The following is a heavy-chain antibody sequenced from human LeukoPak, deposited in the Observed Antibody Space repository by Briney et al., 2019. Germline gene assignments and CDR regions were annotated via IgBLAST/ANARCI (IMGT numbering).Heavy chain of an antibody. CDR3: AREGDGSNSGSAY. CDR2: ISSTTVI. CDR1: GFRFSGYN. D-gene: IGHD4-11*01. Sequence: GGSLRLSCAVSGFRFSGYNMNWVRQAPGKGLEWIAYISSTTVIYYTDSVEGRFTVSRDTAHDSLYLQMSSLTLDDTAVYFCAREGDGSNSGSAYWGQGTLVTVSS. J-gene: IGHJ4*02. V-gene: IGHV3-69-1*01.